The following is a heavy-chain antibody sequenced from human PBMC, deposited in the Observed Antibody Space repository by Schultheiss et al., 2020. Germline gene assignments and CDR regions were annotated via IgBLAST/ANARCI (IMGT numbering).Heavy chain of an antibody. Sequence: TLSLTCAVYGGSFSGYYWSWIRQPPGKALEWLALIDWDDDKYYSTSLKTRLTISKDTSKNQVVLTMTNMDPVDTATYYCARIRGVWFRELSCSYFDYWGQGTLVTVSS. CDR2: IDWDDDK. CDR3: ARIRGVWFRELSCSYFDY. D-gene: IGHD3-10*01. J-gene: IGHJ4*02. V-gene: IGHV2-70*01. CDR1: GGSFSGYY.